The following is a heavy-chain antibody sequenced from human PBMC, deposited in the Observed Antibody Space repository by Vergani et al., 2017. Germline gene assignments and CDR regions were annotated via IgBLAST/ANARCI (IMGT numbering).Heavy chain of an antibody. CDR1: GDSISSGVYY. J-gene: IGHJ3*02. Sequence: QVQLQESGPGLVKPSQTLSLTCSVSGDSISSGVYYWNWIRQHPGKGLEWIGYIYSTGSTHHNPSLRRRINMSVDTSKNQFSLKLNSVTAADTAMYYCAQILSKNGYNYDAFDIWGQGTMVIVSS. V-gene: IGHV4-31*03. D-gene: IGHD5-24*01. CDR3: AQILSKNGYNYDAFDI. CDR2: IYSTGST.